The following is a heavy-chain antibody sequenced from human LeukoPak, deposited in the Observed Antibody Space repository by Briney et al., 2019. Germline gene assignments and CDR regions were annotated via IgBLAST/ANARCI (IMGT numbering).Heavy chain of an antibody. CDR3: ARDPSGYSSSWYLSYYFDY. J-gene: IGHJ4*02. D-gene: IGHD6-13*01. Sequence: PGGSLRLSCAASGFTFSDYYMSWIRQAPGKGLEWVSYISSSGSTIYYADSVKGRFTISRDNAKNSLYLQMNSLRAEDTAVYYCARDPSGYSSSWYLSYYFDYWGQGTLVTVSS. CDR2: ISSSGSTI. CDR1: GFTFSDYY. V-gene: IGHV3-11*04.